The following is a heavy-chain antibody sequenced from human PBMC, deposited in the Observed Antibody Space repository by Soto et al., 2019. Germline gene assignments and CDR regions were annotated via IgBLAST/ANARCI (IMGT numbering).Heavy chain of an antibody. CDR2: ISSNGGST. CDR3: ARAGYSYGLDY. CDR1: GFTFSSYA. D-gene: IGHD5-18*01. V-gene: IGHV3-64*01. J-gene: IGHJ4*02. Sequence: EVHLVESGGGLVQPGGSLTLSCAASGFTFSSYAMHWVRQAPGKGLEYVSVISSNGGSTYYANSVKGRFTISRDNSKNTLYLQMGSLRAEDMAVYYCARAGYSYGLDYWGQGTLVTVSS.